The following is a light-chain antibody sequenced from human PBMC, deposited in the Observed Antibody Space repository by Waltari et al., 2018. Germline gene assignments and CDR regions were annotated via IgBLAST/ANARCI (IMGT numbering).Light chain of an antibody. V-gene: IGLV1-40*01. CDR2: AYP. CDR3: QSYDSSLGGYV. Sequence: QSVLAQPPSVSGAPGQRVTVSCTWSSSNIGAGYDVHWYQQLPGTAPKLLIYAYPNRPSGVPDRFSGSKSGYSASLAITGLQADDEADYYCQSYDSSLGGYVFGTGTKVTVL. CDR1: SSNIGAGYD. J-gene: IGLJ1*01.